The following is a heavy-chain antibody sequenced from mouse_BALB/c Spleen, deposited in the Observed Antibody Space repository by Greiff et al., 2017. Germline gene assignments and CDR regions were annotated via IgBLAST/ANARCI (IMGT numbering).Heavy chain of an antibody. CDR2: INPNNGGT. CDR1: GYTFTEYT. J-gene: IGHJ1*01. V-gene: IGHV1-18*01. CDR3: ARLGPYGNYCYFDV. D-gene: IGHD2-1*01. Sequence: VQLKASGPELVKPGASVKISCKTSGYTFTEYTMHWVKQSHGKSLEWSGGINPNNGGTSYNQKFKGKATLTVDKSSSTAYMELRSLTSEDSAVYYCARLGPYGNYCYFDVWGAGTTVTVSS.